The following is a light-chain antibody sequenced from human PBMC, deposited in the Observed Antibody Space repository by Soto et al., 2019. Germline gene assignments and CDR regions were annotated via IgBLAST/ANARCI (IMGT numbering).Light chain of an antibody. V-gene: IGLV1-44*01. J-gene: IGLJ3*02. CDR2: SNN. CDR3: AAWDDSLNGHWV. CDR1: SSNIGSNP. Sequence: VLTQPPSASGTPGQRVTISCSGSSSNIGSNPVNWYQQLPGTAPKVLIYSNNQRPSGVPDRFSGSKSGTSASLAISGLQSEDEADYYCAAWDDSLNGHWVFGGGTKLTVL.